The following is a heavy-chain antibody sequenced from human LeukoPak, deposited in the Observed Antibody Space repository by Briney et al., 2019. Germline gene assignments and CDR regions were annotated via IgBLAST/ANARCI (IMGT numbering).Heavy chain of an antibody. Sequence: ASVNVSCRASGYTFTIYYMHWVRQAPGQGLEWMGIINPSGGSTSYAQKFQGRVTMTRDTSTSTVYMELSSLRSEDTAVYYCARDRPNPSGLRFLEWSKPDFDYWGQGTLVTVSS. CDR1: GYTFTIYY. J-gene: IGHJ4*02. CDR3: ARDRPNPSGLRFLEWSKPDFDY. D-gene: IGHD3-3*01. CDR2: INPSGGST. V-gene: IGHV1-46*01.